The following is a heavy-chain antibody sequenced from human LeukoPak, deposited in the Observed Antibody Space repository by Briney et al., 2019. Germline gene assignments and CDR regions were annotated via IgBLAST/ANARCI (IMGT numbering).Heavy chain of an antibody. CDR1: GYSFTNYW. CDR2: IYPGDSDT. CDR3: ARLDGMGHYYDSSGFIDY. V-gene: IGHV5-51*01. Sequence: GESLKISCKGSGYSFTNYWIGWVRQMPGKGLEWMGIIYPGDSDTRYSPSFQGQVTISADKSISTAYLQWSSLKASDTAMYYCARLDGMGHYYDSSGFIDYWGQGTLVTVSS. D-gene: IGHD3-22*01. J-gene: IGHJ4*02.